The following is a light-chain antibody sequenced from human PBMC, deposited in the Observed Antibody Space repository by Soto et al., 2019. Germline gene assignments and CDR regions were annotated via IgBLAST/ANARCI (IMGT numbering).Light chain of an antibody. CDR3: QSYDSRLSGLV. J-gene: IGLJ2*01. CDR2: VKT. V-gene: IGLV1-40*01. Sequence: QSVLTQPPSVSGAPGQRVTTSSPGAGSTIGEDYDVPWYQQFPGTAPKPLIYVKTIRPSGVPDRFSGSKFGTSASLAITGLQAEDEADYYCQSYDSRLSGLVFGGGTKLTVL. CDR1: GSTIGEDYD.